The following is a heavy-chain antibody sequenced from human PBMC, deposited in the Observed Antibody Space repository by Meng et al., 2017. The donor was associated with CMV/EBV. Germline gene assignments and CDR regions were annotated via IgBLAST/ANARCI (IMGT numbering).Heavy chain of an antibody. V-gene: IGHV1-18*01. D-gene: IGHD6-6*01. CDR3: ASFRSTSYSSSSAGDY. CDR2: ISAYNGNT. CDR1: GYTFTSYG. Sequence: ASVKVSCKASGYTFTSYGISWVRQAPGQGLEWMGWISAYNGNTNYAQKLQGRVTMTTDTSTSTAYMELRSLRSDDTAVYYCASFRSTSYSSSSAGDYWGQGTLVTVSS. J-gene: IGHJ4*02.